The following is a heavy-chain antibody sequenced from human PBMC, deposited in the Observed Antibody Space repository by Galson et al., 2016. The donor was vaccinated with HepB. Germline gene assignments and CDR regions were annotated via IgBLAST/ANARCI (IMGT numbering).Heavy chain of an antibody. V-gene: IGHV4-4*02. CDR1: GFTFISYW. J-gene: IGHJ4*02. CDR2: IYHSGTT. CDR3: AGLYDDVSLNYRPFAY. Sequence: SLRLSCAASGFTFISYWMSWVRQAPGKGLEWVGEIYHSGTTNYNPSLESRVSMSVLSDGWSKLQFSLSLTSVTAADTAIYYCAGLYDDVSLNYRPFAYWGRGTLVTVSS. D-gene: IGHD3-16*01.